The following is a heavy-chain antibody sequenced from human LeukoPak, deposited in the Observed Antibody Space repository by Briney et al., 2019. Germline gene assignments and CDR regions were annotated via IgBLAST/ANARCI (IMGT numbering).Heavy chain of an antibody. V-gene: IGHV3-30*03. CDR3: APGILTGYSY. Sequence: GGSLRLSCAASGFTFSSYGMHWVRQAPGKGLEWVAVISYDGSNKYYADSVEGRFTISRDNSKNTLYLQMNSLRAEDTAVYYCAPGILTGYSYWGQGTLVTVSS. J-gene: IGHJ4*02. CDR2: ISYDGSNK. D-gene: IGHD3-9*01. CDR1: GFTFSSYG.